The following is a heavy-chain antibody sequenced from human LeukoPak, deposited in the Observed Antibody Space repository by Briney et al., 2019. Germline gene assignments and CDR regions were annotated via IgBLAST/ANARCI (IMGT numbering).Heavy chain of an antibody. D-gene: IGHD3-16*02. CDR1: GYTFTSYG. V-gene: IGHV1-18*01. CDR3: ARDQRYDYVWGSYRYSTFDY. J-gene: IGHJ4*02. CDR2: ISAYNGNT. Sequence: ASVKVSCKASGYTFTSYGNSWVRQAPGQGLEWMGWISAYNGNTNYAQKLQGRVTMTTDTSTSTAYMELRSLRSDDTAVYYCARDQRYDYVWGSYRYSTFDYWGQGTLVTVSS.